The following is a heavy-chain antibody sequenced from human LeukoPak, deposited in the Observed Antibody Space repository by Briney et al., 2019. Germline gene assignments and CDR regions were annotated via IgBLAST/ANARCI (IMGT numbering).Heavy chain of an antibody. CDR2: ISYDGKYK. CDR1: GFTFSSYA. CDR3: AGGYTFGWFYFEY. J-gene: IGHJ4*01. D-gene: IGHD3-9*01. Sequence: GGSLRLSCAASGFTFSSYAMSWVRQAPGKGLEWLGVISYDGKYKHSADSVKGRLTISRDNSKNTAFLQLNTLGSEDTALYYCAGGYTFGWFYFEYWGHGTLVTVSS. V-gene: IGHV3-30*03.